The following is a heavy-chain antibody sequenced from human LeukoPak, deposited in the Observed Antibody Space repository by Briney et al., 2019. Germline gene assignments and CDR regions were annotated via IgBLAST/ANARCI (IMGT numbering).Heavy chain of an antibody. J-gene: IGHJ4*02. Sequence: ASVKVSCKASGYTFTSYGISWVRQAPGQGLEWMGWISAYNGNTNYAQKLQGRVTMTTDTSTSTAYMGLRSLRSDDTAVYYCARDLRRGYSYGRLGYWGQGTLVTVSS. CDR1: GYTFTSYG. CDR2: ISAYNGNT. V-gene: IGHV1-18*01. CDR3: ARDLRRGYSYGRLGY. D-gene: IGHD5-18*01.